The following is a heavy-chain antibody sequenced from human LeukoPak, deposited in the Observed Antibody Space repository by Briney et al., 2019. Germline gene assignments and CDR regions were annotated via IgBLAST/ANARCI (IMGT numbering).Heavy chain of an antibody. CDR3: ARGGRFGELSSSL. CDR1: GFTFRSYW. Sequence: GGSLRLSCAASGFTFRSYWMHWVRQAPGKGLAWVSRINTDGNSTTYADSVKGRFTIFRDNARNTLYLQMNSLRADDTALYFCARGGRFGELSSSLWGQGTLVTVSS. D-gene: IGHD3-10*01. CDR2: INTDGNST. V-gene: IGHV3-74*01. J-gene: IGHJ4*02.